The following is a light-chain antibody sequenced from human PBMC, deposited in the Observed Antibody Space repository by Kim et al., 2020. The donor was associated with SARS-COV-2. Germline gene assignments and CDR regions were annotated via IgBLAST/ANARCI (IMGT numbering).Light chain of an antibody. CDR3: QQGSSFPLT. V-gene: IGKV1-12*01. CDR1: QAIDTW. Sequence: VSVGDRVTITCRASQAIDTWLSWYQQKPGKAPKLLIYGASSLQSGVPSRFSGSGSETEFTLTISSLQPEDFATYYCQQGSSFPLTFGGGTKVDIK. CDR2: GAS. J-gene: IGKJ4*01.